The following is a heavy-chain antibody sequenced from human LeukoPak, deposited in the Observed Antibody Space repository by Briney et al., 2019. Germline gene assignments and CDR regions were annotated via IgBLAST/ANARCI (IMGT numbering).Heavy chain of an antibody. CDR3: ARAGGIAVAGTGYYYYYMDV. CDR2: INTNTGNP. CDR1: GYTFTTYA. V-gene: IGHV7-4-1*02. J-gene: IGHJ6*03. D-gene: IGHD6-19*01. Sequence: ASVKVSCTASGYTFTTYAMNWVRQAPGQGLERIGWINTNTGNPTYAQGFTGRFVFSLDTSVSTAYLQISSLKAEDTAVYYCARAGGIAVAGTGYYYYYMDVWGKGTTVTVSS.